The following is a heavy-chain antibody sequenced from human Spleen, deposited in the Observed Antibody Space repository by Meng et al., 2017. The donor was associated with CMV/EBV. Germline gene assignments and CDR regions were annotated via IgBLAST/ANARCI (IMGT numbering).Heavy chain of an antibody. D-gene: IGHD3-10*01. J-gene: IGHJ4*02. CDR3: ARGYYGSGSYYTFDY. CDR1: GGSISSYY. CDR2: IYTSGST. V-gene: IGHV4-4*07. Sequence: QVQLQESGPGLVKPSXXLSLTCPVSGGSISSYYWSWIRQPAGKGLEWIGRIYTSGSTNYNPPLKSRVTMSVDTSKNQFSLKLSSVTAADTAVYYCARGYYGSGSYYTFDYWGQGTLVTVSS.